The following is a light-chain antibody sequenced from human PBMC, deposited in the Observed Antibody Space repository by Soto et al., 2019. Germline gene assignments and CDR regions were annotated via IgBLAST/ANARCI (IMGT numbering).Light chain of an antibody. V-gene: IGLV2-18*02. CDR3: SSYTSSSTYV. J-gene: IGLJ1*01. CDR1: SSDIGSYNR. CDR2: EVS. Sequence: SALTQPPSVSGSPGQSVAISCTGTSSDIGSYNRVSWYQQPPGTAPRVMIPEVSNRPSGVPDRFSGSKSGNTASLTISGLQAEDEADYYCSSYTSSSTYVFGTGTKLTVL.